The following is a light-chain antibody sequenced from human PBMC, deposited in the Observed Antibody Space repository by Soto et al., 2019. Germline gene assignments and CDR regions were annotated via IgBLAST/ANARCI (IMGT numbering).Light chain of an antibody. CDR2: DVS. Sequence: QSVLTQPASVSGSPGQSITISCTGTSCDVGGYNYVSWYQQHPGKAPKLTIYDVSNRPSGVSNRFSGFKSGNTSSLTISWLQAEDEADYYCSSYTSSSTSYVFGTGTKVTVL. CDR3: SSYTSSSTSYV. J-gene: IGLJ1*01. CDR1: SCDVGGYNY. V-gene: IGLV2-14*01.